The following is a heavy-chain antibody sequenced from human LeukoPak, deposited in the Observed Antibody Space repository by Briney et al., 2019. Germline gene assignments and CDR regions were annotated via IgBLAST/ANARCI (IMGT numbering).Heavy chain of an antibody. CDR1: GGSISSGDYY. J-gene: IGHJ3*02. CDR3: ARDGGITGTTDAFDI. Sequence: PSETLSLTCTVSGGSISSGDYYWSWIRQPPGKGLEWIGYIYYSGSTYYNPSLKSRVTISVDTSMNQFSLKLSSVTAADTAVYYCARDGGITGTTDAFDIWGQGTMVTVSS. V-gene: IGHV4-30-4*08. CDR2: IYYSGST. D-gene: IGHD1-7*01.